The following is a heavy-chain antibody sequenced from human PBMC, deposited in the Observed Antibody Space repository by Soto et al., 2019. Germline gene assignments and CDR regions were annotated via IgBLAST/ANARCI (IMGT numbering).Heavy chain of an antibody. D-gene: IGHD6-13*01. V-gene: IGHV6-1*01. CDR3: ARFSWTSEDGQQLDDYFDY. CDR2: TYYRSKWYN. J-gene: IGHJ4*02. Sequence: SPTLSLTCAISGDSVSSNSAAWNWIRQSPSRGLEWLGRTYYRSKWYNDYAVSVKSRITINPDTSKNQFSLQLNSVTPEDTAVYYCARFSWTSEDGQQLDDYFDYWGQGTLVTVSS. CDR1: GDSVSSNSAA.